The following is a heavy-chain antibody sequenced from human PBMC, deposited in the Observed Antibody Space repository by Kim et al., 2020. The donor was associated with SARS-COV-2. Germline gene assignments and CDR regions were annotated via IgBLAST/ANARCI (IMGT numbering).Heavy chain of an antibody. V-gene: IGHV4-59*08. CDR2: ICYSGKT. D-gene: IGHD3-9*01. J-gene: IGHJ6*02. Sequence: SETLSLTCTVSGGSIRSYCWSWMWLPPGKGLDYIGYICYSGKTNYSPSLKSRLTMSVDTPKDQISLKLNSVTAADTAVYYCARHDTRLVKAPSSYTYPMDVWGQGIIVTVSS. CDR1: GGSIRSYC. CDR3: ARHDTRLVKAPSSYTYPMDV.